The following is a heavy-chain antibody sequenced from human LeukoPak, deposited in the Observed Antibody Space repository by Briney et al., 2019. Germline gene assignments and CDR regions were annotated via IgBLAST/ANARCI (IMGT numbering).Heavy chain of an antibody. J-gene: IGHJ4*02. CDR3: AKDQYYYGSGSYPFDY. Sequence: PGGSLRLSCAASGFTFSTYGMPWVRQAPGKGLEWEAFIRYDGSNKYYADSVKGRFTISRDNSKNTVYMQMSSLRAEDTAMYYCAKDQYYYGSGSYPFDYWGQGTLVTVSS. V-gene: IGHV3-30*02. D-gene: IGHD3-10*01. CDR2: IRYDGSNK. CDR1: GFTFSTYG.